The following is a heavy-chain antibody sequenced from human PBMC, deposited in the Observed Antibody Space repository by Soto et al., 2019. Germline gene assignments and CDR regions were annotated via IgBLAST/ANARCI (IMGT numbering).Heavy chain of an antibody. Sequence: QVQLVQSGAEVKKRGASVKVSCKASGYTFTRYGISWVRQAPGQGLEWMGWISAFNGNTNYAQELQGRVTMTTDTSTRTAYMELRSLRSDDTAVYYCAESGSSTPFQHWGQGTLVTVSS. CDR3: AESGSSTPFQH. J-gene: IGHJ1*01. V-gene: IGHV1-18*04. D-gene: IGHD1-26*01. CDR1: GYTFTRYG. CDR2: ISAFNGNT.